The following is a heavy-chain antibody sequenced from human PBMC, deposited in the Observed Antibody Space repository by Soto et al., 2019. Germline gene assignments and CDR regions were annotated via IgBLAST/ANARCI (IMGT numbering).Heavy chain of an antibody. D-gene: IGHD3-10*01. CDR2: ISYDGSNK. J-gene: IGHJ3*02. V-gene: IGHV3-30-3*01. Sequence: QVQLVESGGGVVQPGRSLRLSCAASGFTFSSYAMHWVRQAPGKGLEWVAVISYDGSNKYYADSVKGRFTIPRDNSKNTLYLQMNSLRAEDTAVYYCARSFRLLWFGDDAFDIWGQGTMVTVSS. CDR1: GFTFSSYA. CDR3: ARSFRLLWFGDDAFDI.